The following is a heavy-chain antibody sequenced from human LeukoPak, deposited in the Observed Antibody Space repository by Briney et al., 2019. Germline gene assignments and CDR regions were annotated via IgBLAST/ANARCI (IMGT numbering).Heavy chain of an antibody. J-gene: IGHJ4*02. CDR3: AKGGVRPVTTGDY. D-gene: IGHD4-17*01. CDR2: ISGSGGST. Sequence: GGSLRLSCAASGFTFSGYEMNWVRQAPGKGLEWVAAISGSGGSTYYADSVKGRFAISRDNSKNTLSLQMNSLRTEDTAVYYCAKGGVRPVTTGDYWGQGTLVTVSS. V-gene: IGHV3-23*01. CDR1: GFTFSGYE.